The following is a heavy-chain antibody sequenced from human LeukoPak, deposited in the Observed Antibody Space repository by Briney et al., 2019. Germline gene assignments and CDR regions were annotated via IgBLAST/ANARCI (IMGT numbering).Heavy chain of an antibody. J-gene: IGHJ3*02. CDR1: GHTFTTSY. D-gene: IGHD4-17*01. Sequence: GASVKVSCKASGHTFTTSYMHWVRQAPGQGLEWMGIINASGGSTSYAQKFQGRVTMTRDTSTSTVYMELSSLRSEDTAVYYCAKDHDETTVTNDAFDIWGQGTMVTVSS. CDR3: AKDHDETTVTNDAFDI. V-gene: IGHV1-46*01. CDR2: INASGGST.